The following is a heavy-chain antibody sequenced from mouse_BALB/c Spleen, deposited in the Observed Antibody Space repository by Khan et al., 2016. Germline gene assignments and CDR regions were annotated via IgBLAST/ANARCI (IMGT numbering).Heavy chain of an antibody. V-gene: IGHV14-3*02. CDR2: IDPANGNT. J-gene: IGHJ3*01. CDR3: AGAPYKYDVGLAY. Sequence: VQLKQSGAELVKPGASVKLSCTASGFNIKDTYMHWVKQRPEQGLEWIGRIDPANGNTKYDPKFQGKATITADTSSNTAYLQLSSLTSEDTDVYYCAGAPYKYDVGLAYWGQGTLVTVSA. CDR1: GFNIKDTY. D-gene: IGHD2-14*01.